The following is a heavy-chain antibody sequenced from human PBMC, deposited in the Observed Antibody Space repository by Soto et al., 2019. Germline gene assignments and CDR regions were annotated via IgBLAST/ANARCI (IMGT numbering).Heavy chain of an antibody. CDR3: ARDPRPPSGWLGFWEYGMDV. D-gene: IGHD3-3*01. J-gene: IGHJ6*02. CDR2: VNPDNGGT. Sequence: GASVKVCCKASGYTFTGNYIHWVRQAPGQGLEWMGWVNPDNGGTTSAQKFQGRVTMTRDTSVTTAYMELSRLTSDDTAVYYCARDPRPPSGWLGFWEYGMDVWGQGTTVTVSS. V-gene: IGHV1-2*02. CDR1: GYTFTGNY.